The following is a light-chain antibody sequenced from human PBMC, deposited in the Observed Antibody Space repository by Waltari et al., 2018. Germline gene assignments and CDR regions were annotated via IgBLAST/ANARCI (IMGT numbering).Light chain of an antibody. CDR3: QSFDTKNQAI. CDR2: EDN. Sequence: NFMLSQPHSVSESPGKTVTLSCPGSGGSIARNYVQCYHQRPGSAPTNVIYEDNHRPAGVPDRFSGSIDTSSNSASLTISGLKTDDEGDYYCQSFDTKNQAIFGGGTKLTVL. J-gene: IGLJ2*01. V-gene: IGLV6-57*02. CDR1: GGSIARNY.